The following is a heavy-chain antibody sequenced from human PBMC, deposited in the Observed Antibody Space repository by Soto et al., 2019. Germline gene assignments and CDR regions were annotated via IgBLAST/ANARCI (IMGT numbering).Heavy chain of an antibody. CDR1: GSPISPYY. V-gene: IGHV4-59*01. CDR3: ARDGYRYPGTFDF. Sequence: SETLSLTCAVSGSPISPYYWSWIRQAPGKGLEWIGYVYYTGTTNYNPSLKSRVTISIDRSKNQISLDLTSATAADTAVYYCARDGYRYPGTFDFWGPGTMVTVSS. D-gene: IGHD5-18*01. J-gene: IGHJ3*01. CDR2: VYYTGTT.